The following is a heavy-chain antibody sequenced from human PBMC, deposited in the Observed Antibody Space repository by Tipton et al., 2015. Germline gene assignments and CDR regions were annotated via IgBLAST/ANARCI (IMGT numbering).Heavy chain of an antibody. D-gene: IGHD3-9*01. CDR1: SDSISKYY. CDR2: IQYSGST. CDR3: ACHDYDLLTRDYQTVDY. J-gene: IGHJ4*02. Sequence: TLSLTCTVSSDSISKYYWSWIRQPPGKELEWIGYIQYSGSTNYNPSLKSRVTIPADTSKTQFSLKLTSVTAADTAVYYCACHDYDLLTRDYQTVDYWGQGTRVTVSS. V-gene: IGHV4-59*08.